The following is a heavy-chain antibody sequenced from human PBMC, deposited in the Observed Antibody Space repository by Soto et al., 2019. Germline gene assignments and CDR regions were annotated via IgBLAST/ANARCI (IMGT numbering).Heavy chain of an antibody. Sequence: QRQLVQSGPEVKKPGTSVKVSCKASGFTFTSSAMQWVRQARGQRLEWIGWIVVGSGNTNYAQKFQERVTITRGMSTSTAYMELSSLRSEDTAVYYCAAERPNSSGYYYWFDPWGQGTLVTVSS. CDR1: GFTFTSSA. V-gene: IGHV1-58*02. J-gene: IGHJ5*02. CDR2: IVVGSGNT. D-gene: IGHD3-22*01. CDR3: AAERPNSSGYYYWFDP.